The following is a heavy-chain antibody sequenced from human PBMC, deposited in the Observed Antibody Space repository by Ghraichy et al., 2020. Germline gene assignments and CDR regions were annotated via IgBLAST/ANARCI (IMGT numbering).Heavy chain of an antibody. V-gene: IGHV3-66*01. D-gene: IGHD3-9*01. CDR2: IYSGGST. J-gene: IGHJ4*02. CDR3: ARSYDILTGQGY. CDR1: GFAVTNYY. Sequence: GGSLRLSCAASGFAVTNYYMSWVRQAPGKGLEWVSVIYSGGSTYYADSVEGRFTISRDNSKNTLYLQMSSLRAEDTAVYYCARSYDILTGQGYWGQGTLVTVSS.